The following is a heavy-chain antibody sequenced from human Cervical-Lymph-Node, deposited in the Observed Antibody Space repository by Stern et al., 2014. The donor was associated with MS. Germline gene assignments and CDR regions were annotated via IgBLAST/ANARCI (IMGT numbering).Heavy chain of an antibody. Sequence: EVQLLQSAAEFKKPGESLKISCQASEYNFNYYWIAWVRQMPGKGLEWIGIIYPGDSDVRYSPSFQGQVTISVDKSISTAYLQWSSLQASDTAIYYCARRRYFDLWGRGTLVTVSS. CDR1: EYNFNYYW. V-gene: IGHV5-51*01. J-gene: IGHJ2*01. CDR3: ARRRYFDL. CDR2: IYPGDSDV.